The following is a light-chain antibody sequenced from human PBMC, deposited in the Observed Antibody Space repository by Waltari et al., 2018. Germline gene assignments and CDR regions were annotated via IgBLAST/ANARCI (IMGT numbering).Light chain of an antibody. J-gene: IGKJ1*01. V-gene: IGKV1-5*03. CDR1: QSISGW. CDR3: QQYNTYSQT. CDR2: RAS. Sequence: DIQMTQSPSTLSASVGDRVTITCRASQSISGWLAWYQQKPGQAPKLLIYRASNLESGVPSRFSGSGSGTEFTLTISSLQPDDFATYYCQQYNTYSQTFGQGTKVEIK.